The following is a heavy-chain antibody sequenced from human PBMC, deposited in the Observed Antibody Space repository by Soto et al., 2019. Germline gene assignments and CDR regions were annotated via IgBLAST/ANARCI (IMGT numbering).Heavy chain of an antibody. V-gene: IGHV3-73*01. D-gene: IGHD3-22*01. CDR3: TRESDYYDSSGYYLIDY. Sequence: GGSLRLSCAASGFTFSCSAMHWVRQASGKGLEWVGRIRSKANSYATAYAASVKGRFTISRDDSKNTAYLQMNSLKTEDTAVYYCTRESDYYDSSGYYLIDYWGQGTLVTVSS. J-gene: IGHJ4*02. CDR2: IRSKANSYAT. CDR1: GFTFSCSA.